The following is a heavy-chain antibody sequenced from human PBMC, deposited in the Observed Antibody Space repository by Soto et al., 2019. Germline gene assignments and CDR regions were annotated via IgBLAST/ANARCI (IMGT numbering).Heavy chain of an antibody. J-gene: IGHJ5*02. CDR3: AKAGVVLPAATHWFDP. CDR2: LKQDGSEK. Sequence: GGSLSLSCAASGFTFITYWMSWVRQAPGKGLEWVAILKQDGSEKYYVDSVKGRFTISRDNAKNSLYLQMNSLRAEDTAVYYCAKAGVVLPAATHWFDPWGQGTLVIVSS. CDR1: GFTFITYW. D-gene: IGHD2-2*01. V-gene: IGHV3-7*01.